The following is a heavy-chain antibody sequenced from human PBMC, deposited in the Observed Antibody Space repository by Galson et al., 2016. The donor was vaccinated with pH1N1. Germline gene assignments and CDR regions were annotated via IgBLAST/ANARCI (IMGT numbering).Heavy chain of an antibody. CDR1: GGTLSSYA. V-gene: IGHV1-69*04. D-gene: IGHD3-3*01. CDR3: ARDREDYWSGYLFDY. Sequence: SVKVSCKASGGTLSSYAISWVRQAPGQGLEWMGNILPILGIPDYAQKFQDRVKITADKSTNTAYLGLSSLRSEDTAVYYCARDREDYWSGYLFDYWGQGTLVTVAS. CDR2: ILPILGIP. J-gene: IGHJ4*02.